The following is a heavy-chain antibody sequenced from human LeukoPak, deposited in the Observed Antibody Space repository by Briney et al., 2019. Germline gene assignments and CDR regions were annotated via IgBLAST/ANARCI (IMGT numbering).Heavy chain of an antibody. J-gene: IGHJ6*03. D-gene: IGHD3-22*01. CDR2: ISSSGSTI. Sequence: QTGGSLRLSCAASGLTFSSYAMSWVRQAPGKGLEWISHISSSGSTIYYADSVKGRFTISRDNGKNSLSLQMNSLRAEDTAVYYCARSSITMTYYYMDVWGKGTTVTVSS. V-gene: IGHV3-48*01. CDR1: GLTFSSYA. CDR3: ARSSITMTYYYMDV.